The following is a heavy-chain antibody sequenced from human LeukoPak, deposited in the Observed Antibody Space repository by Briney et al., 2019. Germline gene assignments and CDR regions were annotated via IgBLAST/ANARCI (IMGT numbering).Heavy chain of an antibody. D-gene: IGHD3-10*01. CDR2: INPNSGGT. Sequence: ASVKVSCKASGYTFTGYYMHWVRQAPGQGLEWMGRINPNSGGTNYAQKFQGRVTMTRDTSISTAYMELSRLRSDDTAVYYCARTPWGGSGSYYLSNPYYFDYWGQGTLVTVSS. V-gene: IGHV1-2*06. CDR3: ARTPWGGSGSYYLSNPYYFDY. J-gene: IGHJ4*02. CDR1: GYTFTGYY.